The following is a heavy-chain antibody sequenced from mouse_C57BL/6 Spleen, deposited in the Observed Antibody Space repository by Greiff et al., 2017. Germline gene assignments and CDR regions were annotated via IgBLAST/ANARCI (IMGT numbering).Heavy chain of an antibody. CDR2: INPNNGGT. CDR3: ARDYYGSSYVWFAY. V-gene: IGHV1-26*01. CDR1: GYTFTDYY. D-gene: IGHD1-1*01. J-gene: IGHJ3*01. Sequence: EVQLQQSGPELVKPGASVKISCKASGYTFTDYYMNWVKQSHGKSLEWIGDINPNNGGTSYNQKFKGKATLTVDKSSSTAYMERRSLTSEASAAFYCARDYYGSSYVWFAYWGQGTLVTVSA.